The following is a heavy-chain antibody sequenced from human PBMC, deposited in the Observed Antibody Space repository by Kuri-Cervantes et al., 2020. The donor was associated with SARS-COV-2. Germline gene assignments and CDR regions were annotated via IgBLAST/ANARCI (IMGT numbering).Heavy chain of an antibody. Sequence: GGSLRLSCAASGFTFSSYGMHWVRQAPGKGLEWVAVIWYDGSNKYYADSVKGRFTISRDNSKNTLYLQMNSLRAEDTAVYYCARDYEVTQAYMDVWGKETTVTVSS. CDR1: GFTFSSYG. D-gene: IGHD3-16*01. V-gene: IGHV3-33*01. J-gene: IGHJ6*03. CDR3: ARDYEVTQAYMDV. CDR2: IWYDGSNK.